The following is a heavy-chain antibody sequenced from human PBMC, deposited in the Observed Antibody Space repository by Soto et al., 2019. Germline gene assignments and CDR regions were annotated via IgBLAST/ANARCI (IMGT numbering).Heavy chain of an antibody. V-gene: IGHV3-33*01. Sequence: GGSLRLSCAASGFAFSSYGMHWVRQAPGKGLEWVAVIWYDGSNKYYADSVKGRFTISRDNSKNTLYLQMNSLRAEDTAVYYCARDPLAAVYYYYGMDGWGQGTTVTVSS. CDR3: ARDPLAAVYYYYGMDG. D-gene: IGHD6-13*01. J-gene: IGHJ6*02. CDR2: IWYDGSNK. CDR1: GFAFSSYG.